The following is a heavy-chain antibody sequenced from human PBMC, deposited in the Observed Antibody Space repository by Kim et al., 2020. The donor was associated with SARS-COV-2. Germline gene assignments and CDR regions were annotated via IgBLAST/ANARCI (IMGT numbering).Heavy chain of an antibody. V-gene: IGHV3-23*01. J-gene: IGHJ5*02. Sequence: GGSLRLSCAASGFTFSSYAMSWVRQAPGKGLEWVSAISGSGGSTYYADSVKGRFTISRDNSKNTLYLQMNSLRAEDTAVYYCAKRLAAYYYDSSGYYHWGQGTLVTVSS. CDR3: AKRLAAYYYDSSGYYH. CDR1: GFTFSSYA. D-gene: IGHD3-22*01. CDR2: ISGSGGST.